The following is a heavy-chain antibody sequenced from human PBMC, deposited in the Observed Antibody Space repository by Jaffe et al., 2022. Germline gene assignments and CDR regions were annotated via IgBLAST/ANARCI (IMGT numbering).Heavy chain of an antibody. CDR3: ARPLQEVTAHYWYFDL. D-gene: IGHD2-21*02. Sequence: QVQLQESGPGLVKPSETLSLTCAVSGYSISSGYYWGWIRQPPGKGLEWIGSIYHSGSTYYNPSLKSRVTISVDTSKNQFSLKLSSVTAADTAVYYCARPLQEVTAHYWYFDLWGRGTLVTVSS. CDR2: IYHSGST. CDR1: GYSISSGYY. V-gene: IGHV4-38-2*01. J-gene: IGHJ2*01.